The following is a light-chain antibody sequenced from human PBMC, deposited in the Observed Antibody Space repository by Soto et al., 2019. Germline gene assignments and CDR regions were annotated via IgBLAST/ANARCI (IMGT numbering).Light chain of an antibody. Sequence: QSALTQPASVSGSPGQSITISCTGPSSDVGGYDSVSWYQKQPDKAPKLIIYGVTNRPSGVPDRFSGSKSGTSASLAISGLQSEDEGDYFCATWDYDLSGVVFGGGTKLTVL. J-gene: IGLJ2*01. V-gene: IGLV2-14*01. CDR3: ATWDYDLSGVV. CDR2: GVT. CDR1: SSDVGGYDS.